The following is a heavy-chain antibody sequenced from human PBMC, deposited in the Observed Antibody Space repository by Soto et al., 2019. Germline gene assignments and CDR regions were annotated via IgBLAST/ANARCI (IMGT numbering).Heavy chain of an antibody. D-gene: IGHD2-15*01. Sequence: GGSLRLSYAASGFTFSTYAISWVLQAPGKGLEWVSTISVSGDSTYSADSVKGRFAVSRDNSKNTVYLQMNTLRAEDTAIYYCATRHLAYCSGGTCTPFDFWGQGTLVTVSS. CDR3: ATRHLAYCSGGTCTPFDF. V-gene: IGHV3-23*01. CDR1: GFTFSTYA. CDR2: ISVSGDST. J-gene: IGHJ4*02.